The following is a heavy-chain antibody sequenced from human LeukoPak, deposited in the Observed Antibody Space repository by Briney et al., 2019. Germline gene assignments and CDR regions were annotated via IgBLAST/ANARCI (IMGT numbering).Heavy chain of an antibody. CDR1: GYTFTNYG. V-gene: IGHV1-18*01. D-gene: IGHD3-22*01. CDR3: ARGPGEGGSSGYYYGKPEDPAEYYFDY. J-gene: IGHJ4*02. CDR2: IRIYNGNT. Sequence: ASVKVSCKAFGYTFTNYGISWVRQAPGQGLEWMGWIRIYNGNTKYAQKFQDRVTMTTDTSTSTAYMELRSLRSDDTAVYYCARGPGEGGSSGYYYGKPEDPAEYYFDYWGQGTLVTVSS.